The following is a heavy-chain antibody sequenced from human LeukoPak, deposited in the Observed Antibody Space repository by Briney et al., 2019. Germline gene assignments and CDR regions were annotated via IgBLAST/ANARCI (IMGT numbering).Heavy chain of an antibody. CDR3: ARDSVAASNWFDP. Sequence: ASVKVSCKASGYTFTSSGISWVRQASGQGLEWMGIINPSSGHTSYAQKFQGRISMTRDMSTSTVYMELSSLRSEDTAVYYCARDSVAASNWFDPWGQGTLVTVSS. CDR2: INPSSGHT. CDR1: GYTFTSSG. J-gene: IGHJ5*02. V-gene: IGHV1-46*01. D-gene: IGHD6-25*01.